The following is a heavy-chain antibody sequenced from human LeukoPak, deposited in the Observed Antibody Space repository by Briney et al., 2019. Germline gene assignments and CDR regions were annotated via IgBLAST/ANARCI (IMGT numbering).Heavy chain of an antibody. CDR1: GFTFSHYT. Sequence: GGSLRLSCAACGFTFSHYTIGWVRQAPGKGLERVASITSSSSHIYYADSVKGRFTISRDNAKNEVYLQMNSVRGEDTAIYYCARVMMGATVTTFHYYCMDVWGVGTAVTVSS. D-gene: IGHD4-11*01. J-gene: IGHJ6*03. CDR2: ITSSSSHI. CDR3: ARVMMGATVTTFHYYCMDV. V-gene: IGHV3-21*01.